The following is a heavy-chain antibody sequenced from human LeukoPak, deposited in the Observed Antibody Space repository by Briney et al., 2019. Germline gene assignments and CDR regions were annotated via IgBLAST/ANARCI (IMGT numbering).Heavy chain of an antibody. V-gene: IGHV1-8*01. Sequence: ASVKVSCKASGYTFTSYDINWARQATGQGLEWMGWMNPNSGDTGYAQKFQGRVTMTRNTSISTAYMELSSLRSEDTAVYYCARAYQGAYCSSTSCYRLLDYGMDVWGQGTTVTVSS. CDR1: GYTFTSYD. D-gene: IGHD2-2*01. CDR2: MNPNSGDT. CDR3: ARAYQGAYCSSTSCYRLLDYGMDV. J-gene: IGHJ6*02.